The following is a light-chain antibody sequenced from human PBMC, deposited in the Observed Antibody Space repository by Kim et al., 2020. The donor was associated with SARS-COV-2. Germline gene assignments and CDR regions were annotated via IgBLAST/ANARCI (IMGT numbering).Light chain of an antibody. J-gene: IGLJ1*01. V-gene: IGLV2-8*01. CDR2: DVN. Sequence: SVTISCTGTSRDVGGYNFVSWHQQHPGKAPKLIIYDVNKRPPGVPNRFSGSKSGNTASLTVSGLQAEDEADYYCSSYAGTNNFYVFGTGTKVTVL. CDR3: SSYAGTNNFYV. CDR1: SRDVGGYNF.